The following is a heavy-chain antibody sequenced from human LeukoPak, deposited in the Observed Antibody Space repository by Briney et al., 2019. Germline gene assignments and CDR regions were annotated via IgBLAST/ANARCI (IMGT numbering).Heavy chain of an antibody. Sequence: GGSLRLSCAASGFTFSNFGMHWVRQPPGKGLEWVAVISYDGKNEYYTDSVKGRFTISRDNAKNTLYLQMNSLRAEDTAVYYCAKQMAVDYFDYWGQGTLVTVSS. CDR3: AKQMAVDYFDY. CDR2: ISYDGKNE. CDR1: GFTFSNFG. D-gene: IGHD5-24*01. V-gene: IGHV3-30*18. J-gene: IGHJ4*02.